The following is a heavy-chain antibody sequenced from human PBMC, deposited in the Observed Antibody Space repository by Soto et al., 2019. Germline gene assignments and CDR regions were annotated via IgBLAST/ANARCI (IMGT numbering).Heavy chain of an antibody. V-gene: IGHV3-48*02. J-gene: IGHJ3*02. D-gene: IGHD1-26*01. Sequence: EVQLVESGGGLVQPGGSLRLSCAASGFTLSSYSMNWVREAPGKGLEWVSYISSSSSTIYYADSVKGRFTISRDNAKNSLYLQMNSLRDEDTAVYYCARSYDVVGAFDIWGQGTMVTVSS. CDR1: GFTLSSYS. CDR3: ARSYDVVGAFDI. CDR2: ISSSSSTI.